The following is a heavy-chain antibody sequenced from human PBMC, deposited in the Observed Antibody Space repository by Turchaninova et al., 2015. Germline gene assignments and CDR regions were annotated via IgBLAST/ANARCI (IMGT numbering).Heavy chain of an antibody. V-gene: IGHV3-74*01. CDR1: GFSFNVYL. D-gene: IGHD2-21*01. CDR2: IDDERNYT. J-gene: IGHJ5*02. CDR3: TRGIPHDL. Sequence: EARLVGAGGVFGHPGGSRRRPCAASGFSFNVYLMPWVGQAPGKGLEWIARIDDERNYTTYAGSVKGRFAVSRDNARNTLFLEMNSLGVEDTAVYYCTRGIPHDLWGRGTQVTVSS.